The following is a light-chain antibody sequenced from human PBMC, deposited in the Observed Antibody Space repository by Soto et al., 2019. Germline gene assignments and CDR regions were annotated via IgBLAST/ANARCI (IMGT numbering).Light chain of an antibody. Sequence: QSVLTQPRSVSGSPGQSVNISCTGTSSDVGGYNYVSWYQQHPGKAPKLIIYHVSQRPSVVPDRLCGPKSGNTDSLSIAGLPPDDEAESDRCSSAGTYSVAPHVFGIGTKVTV. CDR3: CSSAGTYSVAPHV. V-gene: IGLV2-11*01. CDR2: HVS. CDR1: SSDVGGYNY. J-gene: IGLJ1*01.